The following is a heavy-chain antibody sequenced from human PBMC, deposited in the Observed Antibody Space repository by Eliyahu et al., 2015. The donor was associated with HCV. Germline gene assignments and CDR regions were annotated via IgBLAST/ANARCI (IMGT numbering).Heavy chain of an antibody. Sequence: QVELVQSGGGVAQPGGSLRXXCTGXGFXFDKXGMXGVRQAPGKGLXWVAVTLRDGINQYYGGSVEGRFTVSRDRLKNTLYLQMNSLTFEDTAVYYCAKDKESAYYDSSDLGHYFDYWGQGALVTVSS. CDR1: GFXFDKXG. J-gene: IGHJ4*02. CDR3: AKDKESAYYDSSDLGHYFDY. D-gene: IGHD3-22*01. V-gene: IGHV3-30*02. CDR2: TLRDGINQ.